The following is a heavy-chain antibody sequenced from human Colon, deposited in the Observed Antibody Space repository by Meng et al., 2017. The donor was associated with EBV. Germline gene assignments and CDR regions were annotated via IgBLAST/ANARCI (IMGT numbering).Heavy chain of an antibody. CDR3: ARDQIGGDGWFDP. CDR2: IFYTGST. Sequence: QVQPKEPGPGLVKPSQTLSLTCAVPGGSITSGGYYWTWIRQPPGKGLEWIGYIFYTGSTYYNPSFKSRVTISLDTSKNQFSLKLSSVTAADTAVYYCARDQIGGDGWFDPWGRGTLVTVSS. CDR1: GGSITSGGYY. J-gene: IGHJ5*02. V-gene: IGHV4-30-4*01. D-gene: IGHD3-10*01.